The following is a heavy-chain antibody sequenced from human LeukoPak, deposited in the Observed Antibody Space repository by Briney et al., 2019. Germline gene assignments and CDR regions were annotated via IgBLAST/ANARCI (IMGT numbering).Heavy chain of an antibody. CDR3: ARGLGIAAAGVDY. J-gene: IGHJ4*02. V-gene: IGHV4-61*01. Sequence: SETLSLTCTVSGVSVSSGNYYWSWIRQPPGKGLEWIGYVYKSGGTNYNPSLKGRVTISVDTSKNQFSLKLSSVTAADTAVYYCARGLGIAAAGVDYWGQGTLVTVSS. CDR1: GVSVSSGNYY. D-gene: IGHD6-13*01. CDR2: VYKSGGT.